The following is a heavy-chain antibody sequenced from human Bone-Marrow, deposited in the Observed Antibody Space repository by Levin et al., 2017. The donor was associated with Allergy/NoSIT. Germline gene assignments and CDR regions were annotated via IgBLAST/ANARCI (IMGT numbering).Heavy chain of an antibody. Sequence: RASVKVSCKASGSTFTAYYMHWLRQAPGQGLEWMGWINPNNGDTNFAQKFQGSVTMTKDTSISTVYMELSRLTSDDTAVYYCAALLHGTFDFWGQGTLVTVSS. CDR2: INPNNGDT. CDR1: GSTFTAYY. V-gene: IGHV1-2*02. CDR3: AALLHGTFDF. D-gene: IGHD1-7*01. J-gene: IGHJ4*02.